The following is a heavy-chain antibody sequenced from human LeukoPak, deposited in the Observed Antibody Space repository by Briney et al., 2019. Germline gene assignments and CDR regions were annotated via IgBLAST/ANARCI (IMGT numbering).Heavy chain of an antibody. J-gene: IGHJ4*02. CDR3: ARSAAPALGFDY. Sequence: ASVKVSCKASAYTFTGYYMHWVRQAPGQGLEWMGWINPNSGGTNYAQKFQGRVTMTRDTSVSTAYMELSRLRSDDTAVYYCARSAAPALGFDYWGQGTLVTVS. D-gene: IGHD3-3*02. V-gene: IGHV1-2*02. CDR2: INPNSGGT. CDR1: AYTFTGYY.